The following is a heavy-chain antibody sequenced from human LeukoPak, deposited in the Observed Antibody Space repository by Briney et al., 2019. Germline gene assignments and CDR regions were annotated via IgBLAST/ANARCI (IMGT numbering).Heavy chain of an antibody. CDR3: VQKLIGTTLDY. V-gene: IGHV4-39*01. CDR1: GGSISSSSYY. CDR2: ISPSGST. J-gene: IGHJ4*02. D-gene: IGHD1-26*01. Sequence: PSETLSLTCIVSGGSISSSSYYWVWIRQPPGEGLEWIGTISPSGSTHHNPSLQSRVTISVDTSKSQFSLILTSVTVADTAVYYCVQKLIGTTLDYWGQGALVTVSS.